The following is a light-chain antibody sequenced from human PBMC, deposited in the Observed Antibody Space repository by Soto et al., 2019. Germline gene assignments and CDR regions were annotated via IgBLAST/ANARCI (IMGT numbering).Light chain of an antibody. CDR2: EVT. V-gene: IGLV2-18*01. Sequence: QSALTHPPSVSGSPGQSVTISCTGTSSDVGNYDRVSWYQQPPGTAPKLMIYEVTNRPSGVPDRFSGSKSGNTASLTISGLQAEDESDYYCSLYTSSSTLVFGGGTKVTVL. CDR3: SLYTSSSTLV. J-gene: IGLJ2*01. CDR1: SSDVGNYDR.